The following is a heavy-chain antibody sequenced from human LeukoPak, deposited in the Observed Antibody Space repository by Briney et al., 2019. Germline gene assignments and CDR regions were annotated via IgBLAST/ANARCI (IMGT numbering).Heavy chain of an antibody. CDR2: IYSGGST. Sequence: GGSLRLSCAASGFTVSSNYMSWVRQAPGKGLEWVSVIYSGGSTYYADPVKGRFTISRDNSKNTLYLQMNSLRAEDTAVYYCARDYCTNGVCYFDPWGQGTLVTVSS. CDR3: ARDYCTNGVCYFDP. J-gene: IGHJ5*02. D-gene: IGHD2-8*01. CDR1: GFTVSSNY. V-gene: IGHV3-53*01.